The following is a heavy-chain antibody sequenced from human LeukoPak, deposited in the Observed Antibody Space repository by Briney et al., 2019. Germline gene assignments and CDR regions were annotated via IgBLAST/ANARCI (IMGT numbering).Heavy chain of an antibody. J-gene: IGHJ4*02. D-gene: IGHD3-9*01. CDR3: ARLLPYDILTGYYLSIGY. CDR2: ISAYNGNT. Sequence: ASVEVSCKASGYTFTSYGISWVRQAPGQGLEWMGWISAYNGNTNYAQKLQGRVTMTTDTSTSTAYMELRSLRSDDTAVYYCARLLPYDILTGYYLSIGYWGQGTQVTVSS. CDR1: GYTFTSYG. V-gene: IGHV1-18*01.